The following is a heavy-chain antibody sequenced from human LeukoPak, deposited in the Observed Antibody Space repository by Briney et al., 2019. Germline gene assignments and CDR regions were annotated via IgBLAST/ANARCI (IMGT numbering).Heavy chain of an antibody. CDR1: GFTFSSYA. V-gene: IGHV3-23*01. Sequence: PGGSLRLSCAASGFTFSSYAMSWVRQAPGKGLEWVSAISGSGDSTYYADSVKGRFTISRDNAKNTLYLQMNSLRAEDTAVYYCARSGYYYDSSGYYYVFDYWGQGTLVTVSS. CDR3: ARSGYYYDSSGYYYVFDY. J-gene: IGHJ4*02. CDR2: ISGSGDST. D-gene: IGHD3-22*01.